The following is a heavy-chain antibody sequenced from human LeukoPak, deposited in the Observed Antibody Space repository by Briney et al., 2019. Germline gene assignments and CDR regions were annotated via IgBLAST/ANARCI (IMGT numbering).Heavy chain of an antibody. CDR3: AKHPPPSMVRGVILLFDY. CDR2: ISGSGGST. J-gene: IGHJ4*02. CDR1: GFTFSSYV. D-gene: IGHD3-10*01. Sequence: GGSLRLSCAASGFTFSSYVMSWVRQAPGKGLEWVSAISGSGGSTYYADSVKGRFTISRDNSKNTLYLQTNSLRAEDTAVYYCAKHPPPSMVRGVILLFDYWGQGTLVTVSS. V-gene: IGHV3-23*01.